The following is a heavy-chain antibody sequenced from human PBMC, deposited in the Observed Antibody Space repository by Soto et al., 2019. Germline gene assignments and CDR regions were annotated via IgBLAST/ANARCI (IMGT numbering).Heavy chain of an antibody. D-gene: IGHD3-3*01. V-gene: IGHV7-4-1*01. CDR1: GYTFTSYA. CDR3: ARDGPPFWSGYPNYYYYGMDV. CDR2: INTNTGNP. J-gene: IGHJ6*02. Sequence: QVQLVQSGSELKKPGASVKVSCKASGYTFTSYAMNWVRQAPGQGLEWMGWINTNTGNPTHAQGFTGRFVFSLDTSVSTAYLQICSLKAEDTAVYYCARDGPPFWSGYPNYYYYGMDVWGQGTTVTVSS.